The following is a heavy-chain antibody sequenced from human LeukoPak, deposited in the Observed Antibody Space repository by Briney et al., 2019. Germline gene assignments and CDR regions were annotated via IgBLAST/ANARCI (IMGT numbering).Heavy chain of an antibody. CDR1: GFTFINYA. CDR3: ARGRYCSTTNCYSYYYYYTMDV. V-gene: IGHV3-30-3*01. CDR2: ISCDGSNK. D-gene: IGHD2-2*02. J-gene: IGHJ6*02. Sequence: PGGSLRLSCAASGFTFINYAMHWVRQAPGKGLEWVALISCDGSNKYYADSVKGRFTISRDNSRNTLYLQMNSLRAEDTAVYYCARGRYCSTTNCYSYYYYYTMDVWGQGTTVTVSS.